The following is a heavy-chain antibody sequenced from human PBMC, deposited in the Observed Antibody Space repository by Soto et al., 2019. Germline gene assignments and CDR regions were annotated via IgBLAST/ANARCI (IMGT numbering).Heavy chain of an antibody. V-gene: IGHV3-30*18. D-gene: IGHD6-19*01. CDR2: ISYDGSNK. CDR3: AKGRSSGWYPNWFDP. CDR1: GFTFSSYG. J-gene: IGHJ5*02. Sequence: QVQLVESGGGVVQPGRSLRLSCAASGFTFSSYGMHWVRQAPGKGLEWVAVISYDGSNKYYVDSVKGRFTISRDNSKNTLYLQMNSLRAEDTAVYYCAKGRSSGWYPNWFDPWGQGTLVTVSS.